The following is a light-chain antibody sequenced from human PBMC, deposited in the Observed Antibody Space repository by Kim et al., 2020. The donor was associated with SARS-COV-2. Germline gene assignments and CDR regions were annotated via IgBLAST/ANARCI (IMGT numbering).Light chain of an antibody. CDR1: QSVSSTS. J-gene: IGKJ1*01. CDR2: AAS. Sequence: SPGYRASLSCRASQSVSSTSLAWYHHKPGQAPRLLIYAASNRATGIPDRFSGSGSERDFTLSISRLEPEDFAVFYCLQYDLPPWAFGQGTKVDIK. V-gene: IGKV3-20*01. CDR3: LQYDLPPWA.